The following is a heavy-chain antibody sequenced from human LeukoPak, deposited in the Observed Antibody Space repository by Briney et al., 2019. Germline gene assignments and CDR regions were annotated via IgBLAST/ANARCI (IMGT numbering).Heavy chain of an antibody. CDR2: ISSSSGYI. CDR1: GFTFSSYS. J-gene: IGHJ4*02. CDR3: ARAGSRQWLVDLFDY. D-gene: IGHD6-19*01. Sequence: GGSLRLSCAASGFTFSSYSMNWVRQAPGKGLEWVSSISSSSGYIYYADSVKGRFTSSRDNAKKSLYLQMNSLRAEDTAVYYCARAGSRQWLVDLFDYWGQGTLVTVSS. V-gene: IGHV3-21*01.